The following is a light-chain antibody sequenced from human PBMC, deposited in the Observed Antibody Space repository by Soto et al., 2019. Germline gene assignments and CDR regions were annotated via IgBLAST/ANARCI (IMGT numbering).Light chain of an antibody. CDR1: QSISSY. CDR3: QQYYNSVLT. CDR2: AAS. V-gene: IGKV1-39*01. J-gene: IGKJ4*01. Sequence: IQLTQSPSSLSSFVGDRVTLTCRASQSISSYLNWVQHKPGNAPKVLISAASTLQSGVPPRFSGSESGTDFTLTISSLKPEDSASYYCQQYYNSVLTFGGGTKVDI.